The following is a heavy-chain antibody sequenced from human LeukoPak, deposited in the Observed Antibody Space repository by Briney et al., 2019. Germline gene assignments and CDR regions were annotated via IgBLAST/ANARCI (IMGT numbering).Heavy chain of an antibody. CDR3: ARGPHYAAYNSNGEGPLDI. J-gene: IGHJ3*02. CDR2: ISTRGST. V-gene: IGHV4-61*02. D-gene: IGHD1-20*01. Sequence: SETLSLTCTVCGGSISSGRYYWSWIRQPAGKGLEWIGRISTRGSTNYNPSLKSRVTISLDTSKNQFSLKLSSVTAADTAVYYCARGPHYAAYNSNGEGPLDIWGQGTMVTVSS. CDR1: GGSISSGRYY.